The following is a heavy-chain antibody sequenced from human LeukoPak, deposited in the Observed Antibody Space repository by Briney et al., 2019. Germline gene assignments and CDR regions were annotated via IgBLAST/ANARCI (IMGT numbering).Heavy chain of an antibody. J-gene: IGHJ6*03. D-gene: IGHD6-6*01. CDR2: MNPNSGNT. CDR3: ARGTRIIAARTYYMDV. CDR1: GYTFTSYD. Sequence: GASVKVSCKASGYTFTSYDINWVRQATGQGLEWMGWMNPNSGNTGYAQKFQGRVTITRNTSISTAYMELSSLRSEDTAVYYCARGTRIIAARTYYMDVWGKGTTVTVSS. V-gene: IGHV1-8*03.